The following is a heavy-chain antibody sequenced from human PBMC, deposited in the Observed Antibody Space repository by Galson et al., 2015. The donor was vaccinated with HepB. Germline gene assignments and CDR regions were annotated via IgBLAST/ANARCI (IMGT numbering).Heavy chain of an antibody. CDR1: GFTVSSNY. CDR2: IYSGGST. J-gene: IGHJ4*02. D-gene: IGHD3-10*01. V-gene: IGHV3-66*02. CDR3: ARGGGWFGELYLGL. Sequence: SLRLSCAASGFTVSSNYMSWVRQAPGKGLEWVSVIYSGGSTYYADSVKGRFTISRDNSKNTLYLQMNSLRAEDTAVYYCARGGGWFGELYLGLWGQGTLVTVSS.